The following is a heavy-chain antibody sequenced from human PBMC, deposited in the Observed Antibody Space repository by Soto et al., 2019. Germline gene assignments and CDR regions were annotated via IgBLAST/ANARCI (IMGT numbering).Heavy chain of an antibody. V-gene: IGHV4-30-2*01. CDR2: IYHSGST. D-gene: IGHD3-16*01. CDR3: ARANGGDKSDHDYYGMDV. J-gene: IGHJ6*02. CDR1: GGSTTSGGYC. Sequence: SGTLSATCAVSGGSTTSGGYCWNGSGQQTGKGLEWMGYIYHSGSTSYNPSLKSRATISVDRSNNQLSPKLSSVTAADTAVYYCARANGGDKSDHDYYGMDVWGQGTTVTVSS.